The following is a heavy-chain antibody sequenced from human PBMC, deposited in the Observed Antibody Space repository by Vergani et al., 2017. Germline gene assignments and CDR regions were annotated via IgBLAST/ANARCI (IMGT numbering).Heavy chain of an antibody. J-gene: IGHJ4*02. CDR3: AKAYAGYYDFWSDS. Sequence: QVQLVESGGGVVQPGRSLRLSCAASGFTFSSYGMHWVRQAPGKGLEWVAVIWYDGSNKYYADSVKGRFTISRDNSKNTLYLQMNSLRAEDTAVYYCAKAYAGYYDFWSDSWGQGTLVTVSS. V-gene: IGHV3-33*06. CDR1: GFTFSSYG. CDR2: IWYDGSNK. D-gene: IGHD3-3*01.